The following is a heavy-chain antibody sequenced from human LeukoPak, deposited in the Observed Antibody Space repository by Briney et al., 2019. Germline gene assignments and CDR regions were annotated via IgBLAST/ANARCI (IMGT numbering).Heavy chain of an antibody. CDR1: GGTFSSYA. D-gene: IGHD3-10*01. CDR2: IIPILGIA. J-gene: IGHJ4*02. CDR3: ARAVVRGVIGRFDY. V-gene: IGHV1-69*04. Sequence: GASVKVSCKASGGTFSSYAISWVRQAPGQGLEWMGRIIPILGIANYAQKFQGRVTITADKSTSTAYMELSNLRSEDTAVYYCARAVVRGVIGRFDYWGQGTLVTVSS.